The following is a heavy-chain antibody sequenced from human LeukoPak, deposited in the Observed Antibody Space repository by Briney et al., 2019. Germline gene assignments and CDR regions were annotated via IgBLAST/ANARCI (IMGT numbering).Heavy chain of an antibody. CDR3: ASWGAGGNS. Sequence: GGSLRLSCEASGFTLSTYWMNWVRQVPGKWLDWVDNINPDGSGKRYVDSVKGRFTIARDNADNSLSLQMNSLRAEDTAVYYCASWGAGGNSWGQGTLVTVSS. V-gene: IGHV3-7*01. D-gene: IGHD3-16*01. CDR2: INPDGSGK. J-gene: IGHJ4*02. CDR1: GFTLSTYW.